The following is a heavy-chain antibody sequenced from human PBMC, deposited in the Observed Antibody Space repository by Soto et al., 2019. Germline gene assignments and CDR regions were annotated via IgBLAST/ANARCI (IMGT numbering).Heavy chain of an antibody. J-gene: IGHJ6*02. CDR2: IIPIFGTA. D-gene: IGHD6-25*01. CDR1: GGTFSSYA. Sequence: QVQLVQSGAEVKKPGSSVKVSCKASGGTFSSYAISWVRQAPGQGLEWMGGIIPIFGTANYAQKFQGRVTITADESTSTAYMELSRLRSEHTAVYYCARDRYSSGWPNHYDCSMDVWGQGTTVTVSS. V-gene: IGHV1-69*01. CDR3: ARDRYSSGWPNHYDCSMDV.